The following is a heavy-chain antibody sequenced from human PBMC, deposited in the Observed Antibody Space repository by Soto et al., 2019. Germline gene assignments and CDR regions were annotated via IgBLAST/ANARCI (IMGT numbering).Heavy chain of an antibody. J-gene: IGHJ6*01. D-gene: IGHD6-13*01. CDR3: ARDLRIAAHGPGYHYGMEF. CDR1: GYSFTSYW. Sequence: GESLKISCKVSGYSFTSYWIGWLRQMPGKVLEWMGIIYPGDSDTRYSPSFQGQVTISADTSISTAYLQWSSLKASDTAMYYCARDLRIAAHGPGYHYGMEFWGQGTRVTVSS. V-gene: IGHV5-51*01. CDR2: IYPGDSDT.